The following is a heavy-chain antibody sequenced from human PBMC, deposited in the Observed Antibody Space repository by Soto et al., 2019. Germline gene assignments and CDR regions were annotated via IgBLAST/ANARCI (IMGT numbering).Heavy chain of an antibody. CDR2: IIPIFGTA. CDR3: ARVELGYCSGGSCYSRNYYYGMDV. D-gene: IGHD2-15*01. V-gene: IGHV1-69*13. CDR1: GGTFSSYA. Sequence: ASVKVSCKASGGTFSSYAISWVRQAPGQGLEWMGGIIPIFGTANYAQKFQGRVTITADESTSTAYMELSSLRSEDTAVYYYARVELGYCSGGSCYSRNYYYGMDVWGQGTTVTVSS. J-gene: IGHJ6*02.